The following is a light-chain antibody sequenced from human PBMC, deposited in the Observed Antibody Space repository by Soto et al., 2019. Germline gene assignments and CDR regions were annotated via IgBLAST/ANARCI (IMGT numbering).Light chain of an antibody. CDR3: QEYRKWALFS. J-gene: IGKJ3*01. CDR1: QSVGRN. V-gene: IGKV3-15*01. CDR2: AAS. Sequence: EIVVTQSPGILSVSPGDRATLSCRASQSVGRNLAWYQQKPGQAPTLLIYAASTRATGLPARFSGSGSGTGFTLTLSSLQPEDFAVYYCQEYRKWALFSFGPGTRVDIK.